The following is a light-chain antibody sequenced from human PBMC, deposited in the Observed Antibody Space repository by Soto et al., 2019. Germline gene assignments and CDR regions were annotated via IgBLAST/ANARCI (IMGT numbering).Light chain of an antibody. J-gene: IGKJ1*01. CDR1: QSVSSK. V-gene: IGKV3-15*01. CDR2: GAS. Sequence: EIVMTQSPATLSVSPGEGATLSCRASQSVSSKLAWYQQKPGQAPRLLIYGASTRATGVPARFSGSGSGTEFTLTSSSLQYDDLAVYYWQHNNYWRWTFGQGTKVEIK. CDR3: QHNNYWRWT.